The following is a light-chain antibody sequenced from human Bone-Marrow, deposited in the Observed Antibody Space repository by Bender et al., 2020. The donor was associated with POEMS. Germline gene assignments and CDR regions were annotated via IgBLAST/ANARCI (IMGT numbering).Light chain of an antibody. J-gene: IGLJ2*01. CDR1: VLTKRY. CDR3: QSVDISDTLQV. Sequence: SSELTQPPSVSVSPGQTASITCSGDVLTKRYGFWHQQKPGQAPVLVIYRNTGRPSGIPERFSGSFSGTTLTLTISGVQAEDEADYYCQSVDISDTLQVFGGGTKLTVL. V-gene: IGLV3-25*03. CDR2: RNT.